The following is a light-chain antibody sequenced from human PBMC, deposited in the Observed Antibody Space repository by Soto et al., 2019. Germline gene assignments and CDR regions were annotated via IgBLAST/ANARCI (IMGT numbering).Light chain of an antibody. CDR1: SSDIGAGFD. J-gene: IGLJ2*01. CDR2: GNS. Sequence: QAVVTQPPSVSGAPGQRVTITCAGSSSDIGAGFDVHWYQQLPGTAPKLLIYGNSNRPSGVPDRFSGSKSGTSASLAISGLQAEDEADYYCQSCDTSLSVVFGGGTKLTVL. CDR3: QSCDTSLSVV. V-gene: IGLV1-40*01.